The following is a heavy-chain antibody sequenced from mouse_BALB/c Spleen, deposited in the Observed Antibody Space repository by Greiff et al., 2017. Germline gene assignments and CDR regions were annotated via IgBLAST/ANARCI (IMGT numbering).Heavy chain of an antibody. CDR2: ISSGGST. Sequence: VQLKESGGGLVKPGGSLKLSCAASGFTFSSYAMSWVRQTPEKRLEWVASISSGGSTYYPDSVKGRFTISRDNARNILYLQMSSLRSEDTAMYYCARVEFYYYGSRDFDVWGAGTTVTVSS. D-gene: IGHD1-1*01. J-gene: IGHJ1*01. V-gene: IGHV5-6-5*01. CDR1: GFTFSSYA. CDR3: ARVEFYYYGSRDFDV.